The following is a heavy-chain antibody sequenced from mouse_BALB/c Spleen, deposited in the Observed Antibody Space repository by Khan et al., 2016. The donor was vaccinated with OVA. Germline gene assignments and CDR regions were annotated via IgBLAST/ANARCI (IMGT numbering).Heavy chain of an antibody. Sequence: EVQLVETGGGLVQPGGSLKLSCAASGFTFSSYAMSWVRQTPEKRLEWVATISSGGNYTYYPDSVKGRFTISRDNAKNTLYLQISSLRSEDTATYYCARPSIRAVVATSYGFFDVWGAGTMVTVSA. CDR1: GFTFSSYA. CDR3: ARPSIRAVVATSYGFFDV. J-gene: IGHJ1*01. V-gene: IGHV5-9-3*01. CDR2: ISSGGNYT. D-gene: IGHD1-1*01.